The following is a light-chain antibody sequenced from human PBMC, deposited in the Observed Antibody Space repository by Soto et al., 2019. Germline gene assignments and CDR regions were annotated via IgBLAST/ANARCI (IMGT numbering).Light chain of an antibody. CDR1: SGSVSTNYY. CDR3: VLYMGSGIWV. Sequence: QTVVIQEPSFSVSPGGTVTLTCGLSSGSVSTNYYPSWYQQTPGQAPRTLIYSTNTRSSGVPDRFSGSILGNKAALTITGAQADDESDYYCVLYMGSGIWVFGGGTKLTVL. CDR2: STN. V-gene: IGLV8-61*01. J-gene: IGLJ3*02.